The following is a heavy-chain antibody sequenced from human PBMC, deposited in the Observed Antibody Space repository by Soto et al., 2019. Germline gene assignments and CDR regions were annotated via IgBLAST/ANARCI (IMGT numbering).Heavy chain of an antibody. Sequence: QVQLVESGGGLVKPGGSLRLSCAASGFTFSDYYMSWIRQAPGKGLEWVSYISSSGSTIYYADSVKGRFTISRDNAKNSLYLQMNSLRAEDTAVYYCARDGYSSSSQTPYYYYGMDVWGQGTTVTVSS. V-gene: IGHV3-11*01. CDR2: ISSSGSTI. CDR1: GFTFSDYY. D-gene: IGHD6-6*01. CDR3: ARDGYSSSSQTPYYYYGMDV. J-gene: IGHJ6*02.